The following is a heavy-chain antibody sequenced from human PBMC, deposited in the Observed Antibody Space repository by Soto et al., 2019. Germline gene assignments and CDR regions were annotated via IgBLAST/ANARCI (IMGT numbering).Heavy chain of an antibody. D-gene: IGHD5-18*01. CDR2: IKSKTDGGTT. Sequence: EVQLVESGGGLVKPGGSLRLSCAASGFTFSNAWMSWVRQAPGKGLEWVGRIKSKTDGGTTDYAAPVKGRFTISRDDSKNTLYLQMNSLKTEDTAVYYCTAGTGYSYGYYWYLDLWGRGTLVTVSS. J-gene: IGHJ2*01. V-gene: IGHV3-15*01. CDR3: TAGTGYSYGYYWYLDL. CDR1: GFTFSNAW.